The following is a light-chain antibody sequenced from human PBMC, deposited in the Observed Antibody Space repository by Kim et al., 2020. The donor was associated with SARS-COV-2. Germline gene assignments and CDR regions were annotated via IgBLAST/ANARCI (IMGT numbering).Light chain of an antibody. Sequence: DMQMTQSPSSLCASVGDRVTITCRASQGISNYLAWYQQRPGKVPSLLIYGASTLQSGVPSRFSGSGSGTDFTLTISSLQPEDVAIYYCQNYNNAPLTFGGGTKVDIK. CDR3: QNYNNAPLT. CDR2: GAS. J-gene: IGKJ4*01. CDR1: QGISNY. V-gene: IGKV1-27*01.